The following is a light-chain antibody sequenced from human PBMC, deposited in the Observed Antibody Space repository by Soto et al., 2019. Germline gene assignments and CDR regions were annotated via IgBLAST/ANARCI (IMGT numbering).Light chain of an antibody. CDR3: QSADSSGTSFV. Sequence: SYELTQPPSVSVSPGQTARITCSGHALPKQYAYWYQQKPGQAPVLVIYKDSERPSGIPERFSGSSSGTTVTLTISGGQAEDEADYYCQSADSSGTSFVFGTGTKVTVL. V-gene: IGLV3-25*02. CDR1: ALPKQY. J-gene: IGLJ1*01. CDR2: KDS.